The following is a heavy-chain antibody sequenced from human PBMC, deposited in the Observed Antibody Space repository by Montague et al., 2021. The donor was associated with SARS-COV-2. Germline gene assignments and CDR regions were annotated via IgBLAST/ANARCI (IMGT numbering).Heavy chain of an antibody. V-gene: IGHV3-23*01. CDR3: AKDFLAHDILTGYHY. J-gene: IGHJ4*02. Sequence: SRRLSCSASGFIFSSYAMSWVRQAPGKGLEWVSAISGSGGSTYYADSVKGRFTISRDNSKNTLYLQMNSLRAEDTAVYYCAKDFLAHDILTGYHYWGQRTLVTVSS. CDR2: ISGSGGST. D-gene: IGHD3-9*01. CDR1: GFIFSSYA.